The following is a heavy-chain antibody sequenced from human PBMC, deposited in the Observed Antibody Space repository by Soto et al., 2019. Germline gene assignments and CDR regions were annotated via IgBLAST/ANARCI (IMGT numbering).Heavy chain of an antibody. Sequence: QVQLQESGPGLVKPSQTLSLTCTFSGGSISSGGYYWSWIRQHPGKGLEWIGYMYYSGSTYYNPSLKSRVTISVDTSKNQFSLKLSSVTAADTAVYYCARAPRIAARSIPSYYYYYYYMYVWGKGTTVTVSS. D-gene: IGHD6-6*01. J-gene: IGHJ6*03. CDR2: MYYSGST. CDR3: ARAPRIAARSIPSYYYYYYYMYV. V-gene: IGHV4-31*03. CDR1: GGSISSGGYY.